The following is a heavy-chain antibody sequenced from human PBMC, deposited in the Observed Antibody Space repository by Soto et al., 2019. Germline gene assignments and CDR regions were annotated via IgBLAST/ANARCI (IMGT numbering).Heavy chain of an antibody. CDR1: GDSISSRNW. CDR3: ARGGNVAAAGTIYLDS. D-gene: IGHD6-13*01. CDR2: IYHSGST. V-gene: IGHV4-4*02. Sequence: SETLSLTCAVSGDSISSRNWWTWVRQPPGKGLEWIGEIYHSGSTNYSPTLKSRVTISVDMSKNQFSLKLTSVTAADTAVYYCARGGNVAAAGTIYLDSWGQGTLVTVSS. J-gene: IGHJ4*02.